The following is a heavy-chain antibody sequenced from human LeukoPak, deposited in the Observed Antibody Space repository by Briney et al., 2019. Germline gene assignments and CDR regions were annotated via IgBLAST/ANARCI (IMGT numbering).Heavy chain of an antibody. Sequence: QPGGSLRLSCAASGFTFSSYAMSWVRQAPGKGLEWVSAISGSGGSTYYADSVKGRFTISRDNSKNTLYLQMNSLRAEDTAVYYCARDRVDGPYFDWLLWYYGMDVWGQGTTVTVSS. CDR1: GFTFSSYA. J-gene: IGHJ6*02. V-gene: IGHV3-23*01. D-gene: IGHD3-9*01. CDR3: ARDRVDGPYFDWLLWYYGMDV. CDR2: ISGSGGST.